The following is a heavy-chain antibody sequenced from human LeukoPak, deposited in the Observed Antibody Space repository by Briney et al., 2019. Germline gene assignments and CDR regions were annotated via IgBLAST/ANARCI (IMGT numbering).Heavy chain of an antibody. CDR3: ARVGEARSPSPLTY. Sequence: SVKVSCKASGGIFSGHAISWVRQAPGQGLEWMGRVIPNFGTANYAPKFQGRVTITADTSTSTAYMELSSLKSEDTAIYYCARVGEARSPSPLTYWGHGTLITVSS. V-gene: IGHV1-69*06. D-gene: IGHD6-6*01. CDR1: GGIFSGHA. CDR2: VIPNFGTA. J-gene: IGHJ4*01.